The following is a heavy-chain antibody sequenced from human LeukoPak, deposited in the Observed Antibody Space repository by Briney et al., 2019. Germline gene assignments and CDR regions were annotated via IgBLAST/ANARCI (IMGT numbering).Heavy chain of an antibody. CDR2: IYYSGST. CDR3: ARDRLGDYFDY. D-gene: IGHD3-16*01. J-gene: IGHJ4*02. V-gene: IGHV4-30-4*01. Sequence: SQTLSLTCTVSGGSISSGDYYWSWIRQPPGKGLEWIGYIYYSGSTYYNPSLKSRVTISVDTSKNQFSLKLSSVTAADTAVHYCARDRLGDYFDYWGQGTLVTVSS. CDR1: GGSISSGDYY.